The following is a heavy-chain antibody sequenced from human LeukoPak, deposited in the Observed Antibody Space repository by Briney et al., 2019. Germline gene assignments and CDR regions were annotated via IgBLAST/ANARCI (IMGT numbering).Heavy chain of an antibody. CDR2: IYYSGTT. D-gene: IGHD3-3*01. Sequence: SETLSLTCTVSGGSISSYYWSWIRQPPGKGLEWIGYIYYSGTTNYNPSLKSRVTISVDTSKNQFSLKLTSVTAADTAVYYCAREGGFYRPLDYSGQGTLVTVSS. V-gene: IGHV4-59*12. J-gene: IGHJ4*02. CDR3: AREGGFYRPLDY. CDR1: GGSISSYY.